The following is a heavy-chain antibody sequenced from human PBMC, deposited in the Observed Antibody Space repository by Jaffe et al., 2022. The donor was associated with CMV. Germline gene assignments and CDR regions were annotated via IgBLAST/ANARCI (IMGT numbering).Heavy chain of an antibody. Sequence: QVQLQESGPGLVKPSGTLSLTCAVSGGSISSSNWWSWVRQPPGKGLEWIGEIYHSGSTNYNPSLKSRVTISVDKSKNQFSLKLSSVTAADTAVYYCAREMNYYDSSGYYWEYYYYMDVWGKGTTVTVSS. J-gene: IGHJ6*03. CDR1: GGSISSSNW. CDR2: IYHSGST. CDR3: AREMNYYDSSGYYWEYYYYMDV. V-gene: IGHV4-4*02. D-gene: IGHD3-22*01.